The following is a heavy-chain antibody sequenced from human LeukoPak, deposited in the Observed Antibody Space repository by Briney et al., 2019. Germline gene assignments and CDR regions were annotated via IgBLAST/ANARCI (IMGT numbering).Heavy chain of an antibody. CDR2: ISAYNGNT. CDR1: GYTLTELS. V-gene: IGHV1-18*01. Sequence: GASVKVSCKVSGYTLTELSMHWVRQAPGQGLEWMGWISAYNGNTNYAQKLQGRVTMTTDTSTSTAYMELRSLRSDDTAVYYCARELSGILTGYNDYWGQGTLVTVSS. D-gene: IGHD3-9*01. J-gene: IGHJ4*02. CDR3: ARELSGILTGYNDY.